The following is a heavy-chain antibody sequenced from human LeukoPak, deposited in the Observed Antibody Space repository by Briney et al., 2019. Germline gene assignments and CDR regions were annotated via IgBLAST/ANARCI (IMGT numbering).Heavy chain of an antibody. J-gene: IGHJ4*02. CDR1: GFSLNTYG. Sequence: PGGSLRLSCEAAGFSLNTYGITWVRQAPGKGLEGGSGFSGGSGTTHYRDSVKGRFTISRDNSKNTVFVQMDSLRAEDTAVYYCARWDGYGDYWGQGTLVTVSS. D-gene: IGHD5-24*01. CDR3: ARWDGYGDY. V-gene: IGHV3-23*01. CDR2: FSGGSGTT.